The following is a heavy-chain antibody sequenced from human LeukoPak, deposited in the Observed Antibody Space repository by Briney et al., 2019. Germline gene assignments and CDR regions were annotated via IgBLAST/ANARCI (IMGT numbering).Heavy chain of an antibody. V-gene: IGHV4-39*07. CDR2: IYYSGST. J-gene: IGHJ4*02. CDR3: ARVGSLGPPDY. Sequence: PSETLSLTCTVSGGSVSSYYWGWIRQPPGKGLEWIGSIYYSGSTYYNPSLKSRVTISVDTSKNQFSLKLSSVTAADTAVYYCARVGSLGPPDYWGQGTLVTVSS. CDR1: GGSVSSYY.